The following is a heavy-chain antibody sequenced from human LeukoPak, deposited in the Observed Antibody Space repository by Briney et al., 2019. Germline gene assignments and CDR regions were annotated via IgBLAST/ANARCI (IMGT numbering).Heavy chain of an antibody. CDR1: GFTVSTNY. D-gene: IGHD4-17*01. V-gene: IGHV3-66*01. J-gene: IGHJ4*02. Sequence: GGSLRLSCAASGFTVSTNYMSWVRQAPGKGLEWASLIYSGGGTYYADSVKGRFTISRDNSRNTLSLQMNSLRVDDTAVYYCARGFRSVTTWGYFDYWGQGALVTVSS. CDR3: ARGFRSVTTWGYFDY. CDR2: IYSGGGT.